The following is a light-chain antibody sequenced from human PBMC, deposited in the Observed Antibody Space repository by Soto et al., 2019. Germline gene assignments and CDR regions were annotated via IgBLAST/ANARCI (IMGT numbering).Light chain of an antibody. CDR2: DAS. CDR1: QSIITY. CDR3: QQRCQWPPMT. Sequence: PGQRATLSCRASQSIITYLAWYQVKPAQAPRLLIYDASSRATGVPARFSGSGSGADFSLTISSREPEDVAGYYCQQRCQWPPMTFGEGTRLEIK. J-gene: IGKJ5*01. V-gene: IGKV3-11*01.